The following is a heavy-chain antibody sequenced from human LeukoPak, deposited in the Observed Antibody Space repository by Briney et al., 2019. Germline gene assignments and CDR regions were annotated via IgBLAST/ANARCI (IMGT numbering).Heavy chain of an antibody. CDR2: ISYNGGRK. Sequence: GRSLRLSCVASGFSFSGYAIHWVRQAPGKGLEWVALISYNGGRKDYADSVKGRFTIDRDNSKNSLYLQMNSLRAEDTAVYYCARHDFGGIGIDYWGQGTLVTVSS. CDR3: ARHDFGGIGIDY. J-gene: IGHJ4*02. D-gene: IGHD3-10*01. CDR1: GFSFSGYA. V-gene: IGHV3-30*04.